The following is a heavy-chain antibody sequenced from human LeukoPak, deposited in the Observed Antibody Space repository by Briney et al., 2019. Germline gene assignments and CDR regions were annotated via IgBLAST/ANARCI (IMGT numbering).Heavy chain of an antibody. J-gene: IGHJ4*02. CDR3: ARERPSSGGDT. CDR1: GYTFTSYG. D-gene: IGHD2-15*01. V-gene: IGHV1-18*01. CDR2: ISAYNGNT. Sequence: GASVKVSCKASGYTFTSYGISWVRQAPGQGLEWMGWISAYNGNTNYAQKLQGGVTMTTDTSTNIAYMEMRSLRPDDTAVYYCARERPSSGGDTWGQGTLVTVSS.